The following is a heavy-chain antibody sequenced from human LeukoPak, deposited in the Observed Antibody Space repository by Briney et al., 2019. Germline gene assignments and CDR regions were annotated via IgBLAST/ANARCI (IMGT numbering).Heavy chain of an antibody. CDR1: GFTFSNYA. CDR2: ISGSGGSA. V-gene: IGHV3-23*01. D-gene: IGHD2-15*01. Sequence: GGSLRLSCAASGFTFSNYAMSWVRQAPGKGLERVSAISGSGGSAYYADSVKGRFTISRDNSKNTLYLQMNSLRAEDTAVYYCAKGTAGYCSGGSCYFFDYWGQGTLVTVSS. CDR3: AKGTAGYCSGGSCYFFDY. J-gene: IGHJ4*02.